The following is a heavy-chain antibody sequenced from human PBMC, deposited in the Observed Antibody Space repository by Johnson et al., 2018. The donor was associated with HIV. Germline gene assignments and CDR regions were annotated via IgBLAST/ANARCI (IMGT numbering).Heavy chain of an antibody. CDR2: IWFDGSNK. CDR3: AKAREYDSTGHDAFDI. J-gene: IGHJ3*02. V-gene: IGHV3-30*04. CDR1: GFTFSSYA. D-gene: IGHD3-22*01. Sequence: VQLVESGGGVVQPGRSLRLSCAASGFTFSSYAMHWVRQAPGKGLEWVAVIWFDGSNKYYADSVKGRFTISRDNSKNTLYLQMNSLRAEDTAVYYCAKAREYDSTGHDAFDIWGQGTMVTVSS.